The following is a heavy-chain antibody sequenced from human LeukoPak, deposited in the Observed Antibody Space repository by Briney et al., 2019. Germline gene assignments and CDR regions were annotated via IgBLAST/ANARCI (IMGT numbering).Heavy chain of an antibody. CDR2: IYYSGST. Sequence: SETLSLTCTVSGYSISSGYYWGWIRQPPGKGLEWIGSIYYSGSTYYNPSLKSRVTISVDTSKNQLSLKLSSVTAADTAVYYCARLRVAVALDYWGQGTLVTVSS. V-gene: IGHV4-38-2*02. CDR1: GYSISSGYY. J-gene: IGHJ4*02. D-gene: IGHD2-21*01. CDR3: ARLRVAVALDY.